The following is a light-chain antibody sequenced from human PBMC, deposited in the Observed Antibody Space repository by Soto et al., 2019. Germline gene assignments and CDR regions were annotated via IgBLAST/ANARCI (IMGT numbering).Light chain of an antibody. Sequence: DIHMTQSPSSLSASVGDRVTITCRASQSINNYLNWYQQKPGKAPNLLIYAASNLQSAVPSRFSGCGSGTDFTLTISSLEPEDFATYYCQQSYSSPLTFGGGTKVEI. CDR3: QQSYSSPLT. V-gene: IGKV1-39*01. CDR1: QSINNY. J-gene: IGKJ4*01. CDR2: AAS.